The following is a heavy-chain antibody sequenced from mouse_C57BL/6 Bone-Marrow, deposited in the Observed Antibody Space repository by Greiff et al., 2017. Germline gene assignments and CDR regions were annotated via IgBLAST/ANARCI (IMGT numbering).Heavy chain of an antibody. D-gene: IGHD2-3*01. Sequence: QVQLQQPGAELVMPGASVKLSCKASGYTFTSYWMHWVKQRPGQGLEWIGEIDPSDSYTNYNQKFKGKSTLTVDKSSSTAYMQLSSLPSEDSAVYYCARRWLLNAMDYWGQGTSVTVSA. CDR1: GYTFTSYW. CDR3: ARRWLLNAMDY. J-gene: IGHJ4*01. V-gene: IGHV1-69*01. CDR2: IDPSDSYT.